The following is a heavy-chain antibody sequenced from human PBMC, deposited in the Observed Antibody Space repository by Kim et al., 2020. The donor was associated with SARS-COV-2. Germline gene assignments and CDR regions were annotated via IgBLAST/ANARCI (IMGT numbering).Heavy chain of an antibody. CDR3: ARSYRHYYGSGSYCTFDY. Sequence: SETLSLTCAVYGGSFSGYYWSWIRQPPGKGLEWIGEINHSGSTNYNPSLKSRVTISVDTSKNQFSLKLSSVTAADTAVYSCARSYRHYYGSGSYCTFDY. V-gene: IGHV4-34*01. D-gene: IGHD3-10*01. CDR1: GGSFSGYY. CDR2: INHSGST. J-gene: IGHJ4*01.